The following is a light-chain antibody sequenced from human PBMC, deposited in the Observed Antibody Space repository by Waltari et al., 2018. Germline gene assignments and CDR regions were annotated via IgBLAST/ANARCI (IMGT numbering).Light chain of an antibody. CDR3: QAWDSSTGVV. Sequence: SYELTQPPSVSVSPGQTASITCSGDKLGDKYACWYQQKPGQSPVLVIYQDSKRPSGIPEGFSGSNSGNTATLTISGTQAMEEADYYCQAWDSSTGVVFGGGTKLTVL. CDR1: KLGDKY. J-gene: IGLJ2*01. CDR2: QDS. V-gene: IGLV3-1*01.